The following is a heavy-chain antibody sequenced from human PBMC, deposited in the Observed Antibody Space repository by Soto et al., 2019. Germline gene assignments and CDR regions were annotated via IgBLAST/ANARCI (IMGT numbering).Heavy chain of an antibody. CDR2: ISGSGGST. V-gene: IGHV3-23*01. J-gene: IGHJ4*02. CDR3: AKGQYPLRERYFDY. CDR1: GFTFSSYA. D-gene: IGHD1-1*01. Sequence: EVQLLESGGGLVQPGGSLRLSCAASGFTFSSYAMSWVRQAPGKGLEWVSAISGSGGSTYYADSVQGRFTISRDNSKNTLSLQMNSLRAEDTAVYYCAKGQYPLRERYFDYWGQGTLVTVSS.